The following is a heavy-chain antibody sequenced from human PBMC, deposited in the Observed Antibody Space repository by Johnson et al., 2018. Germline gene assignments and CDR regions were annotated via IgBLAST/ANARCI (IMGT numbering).Heavy chain of an antibody. CDR2: ISYDGNNK. CDR3: ARGRCSGSRGAFDI. D-gene: IGHD1-26*01. Sequence: QVQLVQSGGGVVQPGRSLRLSCAASGFTFSSYGMHWVRQAPGKGLEWVAVISYDGNNKYYADSVKGRFTISRDNSNNTLYVQMNSLRAADPAVYYCARGRCSGSRGAFDIWGQGTMVTVSS. CDR1: GFTFSSYG. V-gene: IGHV3-30*03. J-gene: IGHJ3*02.